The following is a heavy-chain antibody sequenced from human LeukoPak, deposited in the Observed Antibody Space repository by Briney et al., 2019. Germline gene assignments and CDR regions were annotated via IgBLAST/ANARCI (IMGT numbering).Heavy chain of an antibody. CDR3: ARYNWNDADAFDI. CDR1: GGSISSYY. CDR2: IYYSGST. J-gene: IGHJ3*02. D-gene: IGHD1-1*01. Sequence: SETLSLTCTVSGGSISSYYWSWIRQPPGKGLEWIGYIYYSGSTNYNPSLKSRVTISVDTSKNQFSLKLSSVTAADTAVYYCARYNWNDADAFDIWGQGTMVTVSS. V-gene: IGHV4-59*01.